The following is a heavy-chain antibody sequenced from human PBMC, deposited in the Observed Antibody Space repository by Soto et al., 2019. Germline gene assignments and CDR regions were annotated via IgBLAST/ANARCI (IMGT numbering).Heavy chain of an antibody. J-gene: IGHJ6*02. V-gene: IGHV3-9*01. CDR2: MTWNSGTL. D-gene: IGHD6-13*01. CDR1: GCTCDEHA. CDR3: AKDLLITAAATGGMDF. Sequence: EVQLVDSGGGLVEPGRSVRLSCTASGCTCDEHALHWVRQAPGKWLEWVSGMTWNSGTLGYAGSVKGRFTISRDNAKNSLYLQLSRMRAEDTALYYCAKDLLITAAATGGMDFWGAGSTVTGS.